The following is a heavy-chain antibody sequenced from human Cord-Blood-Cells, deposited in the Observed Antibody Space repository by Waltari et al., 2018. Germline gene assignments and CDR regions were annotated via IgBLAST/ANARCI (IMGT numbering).Heavy chain of an antibody. CDR3: ARPQWGYFDWLFAFDI. Sequence: QLQLQESGPGLVKPSETLSLTCTVSGGSISSSSYYWGWIRHPPGKGLEWIGSIYYSGGTSNNPSLKGRVTISVDPSKNQFSLKLSSVTAADTAVYYCARPQWGYFDWLFAFDIWGQGTMVTVSS. CDR1: GGSISSSSYY. D-gene: IGHD3-9*01. V-gene: IGHV4-39*01. J-gene: IGHJ3*02. CDR2: IYYSGGT.